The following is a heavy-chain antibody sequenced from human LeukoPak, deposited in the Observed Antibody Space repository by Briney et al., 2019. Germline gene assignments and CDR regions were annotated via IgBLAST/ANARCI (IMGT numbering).Heavy chain of an antibody. CDR3: AKRNYDFWSGYYRRAENHFDY. D-gene: IGHD3-3*01. V-gene: IGHV3-23*01. J-gene: IGHJ4*02. CDR2: ISGSGGST. CDR1: EFTFSSYA. Sequence: GGSLRLSCAASEFTFSSYAMSWVRQAPGKGLEWVSSISGSGGSTYYADSVKGRFTISRDNSKNTLYLQMNSLRAEDTAVYYCAKRNYDFWSGYYRRAENHFDYWGQGALVTVSS.